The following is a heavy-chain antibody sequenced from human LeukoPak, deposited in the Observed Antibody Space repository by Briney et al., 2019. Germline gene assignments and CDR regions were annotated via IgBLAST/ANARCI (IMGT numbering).Heavy chain of an antibody. J-gene: IGHJ4*02. CDR1: GFTFSSSW. V-gene: IGHV3-74*01. CDR2: INSDGTSI. CDR3: ARGPVDDGSFFDY. Sequence: GGSLRLSCAASGFTFSSSWMHWVRQAPGKGLLWVSRINSDGTSITYADSVKGRFTISRDNAKNTLYLQMNSLRAEDTAVYYCARGPVDDGSFFDYWGQGTLVTVSS. D-gene: IGHD4-23*01.